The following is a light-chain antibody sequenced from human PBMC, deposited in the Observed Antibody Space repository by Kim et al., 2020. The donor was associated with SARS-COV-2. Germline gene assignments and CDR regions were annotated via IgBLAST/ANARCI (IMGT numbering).Light chain of an antibody. Sequence: EIVLTQSPGTLSLSPGERATLSCRASQSVSSSYLAWYQQKPGQGPRLLIYGASSRATGIPDRFSGSGSGTDFTLTISRLEPEDFAVYYCQQYGSSLWTFGQGTKVDIK. CDR3: QQYGSSLWT. J-gene: IGKJ1*01. CDR2: GAS. CDR1: QSVSSSY. V-gene: IGKV3-20*01.